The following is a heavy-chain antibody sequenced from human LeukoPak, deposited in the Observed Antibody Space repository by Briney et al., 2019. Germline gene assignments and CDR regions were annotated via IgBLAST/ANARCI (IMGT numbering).Heavy chain of an antibody. D-gene: IGHD6-19*01. V-gene: IGHV3-30*03. Sequence: GRSLRLSCAASGFTFSSYGMHWVRQAPGKGLEWVAVISYDGSNKYYADSVKGRFTISRDNSRNTLYLQMNSLRAEDTAVYYCATGWSVGYWGQGTLVTVSS. CDR1: GFTFSSYG. CDR3: ATGWSVGY. J-gene: IGHJ4*02. CDR2: ISYDGSNK.